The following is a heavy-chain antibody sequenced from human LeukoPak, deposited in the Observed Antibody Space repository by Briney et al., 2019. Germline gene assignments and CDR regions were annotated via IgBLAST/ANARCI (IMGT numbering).Heavy chain of an antibody. CDR1: GGTFSSYA. V-gene: IGHV1-69*04. D-gene: IGHD3-22*01. CDR2: IIPILGIA. Sequence: SVKVSCKASGGTFSSYAISWVRQAPGQGLEWMGRIIPILGIANYAQKFQGRVTITADKSTSTAYMELSSLRSEDTAAYYCARDSLGAYYYDSSAPDYWGQGTLVTVSS. CDR3: ARDSLGAYYYDSSAPDY. J-gene: IGHJ4*02.